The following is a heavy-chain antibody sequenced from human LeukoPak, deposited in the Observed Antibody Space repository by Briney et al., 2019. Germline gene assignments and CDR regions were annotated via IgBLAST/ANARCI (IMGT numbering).Heavy chain of an antibody. D-gene: IGHD1-26*01. Sequence: PSETLSLTCTVSGALINSYYWHWIRHSPGKGLEWIASIHNSDSNYNPSLRSRAIASVDTSKNQLSLNVSSVTTADTAVYYCARGFYYSGKYDWLDPWGQGTRVTVSS. CDR1: GALINSYY. V-gene: IGHV4-4*08. CDR3: ARGFYYSGKYDWLDP. J-gene: IGHJ5*02. CDR2: IHNSDS.